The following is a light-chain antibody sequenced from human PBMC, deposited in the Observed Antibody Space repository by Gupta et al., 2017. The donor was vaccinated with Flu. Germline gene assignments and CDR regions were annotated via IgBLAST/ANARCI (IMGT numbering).Light chain of an antibody. V-gene: IGKV1-5*03. CDR2: KSS. Sequence: DIQMTQSPSALSAYVGDRVTITCRASQSLSSWLAWYQQKPGKAPNLLIYKSSNLESGVPSRFSGGGSVTVFTLTISLLQPDDFATYYCQQYGSYSLTFGGGTKVEI. CDR3: QQYGSYSLT. J-gene: IGKJ4*01. CDR1: QSLSSW.